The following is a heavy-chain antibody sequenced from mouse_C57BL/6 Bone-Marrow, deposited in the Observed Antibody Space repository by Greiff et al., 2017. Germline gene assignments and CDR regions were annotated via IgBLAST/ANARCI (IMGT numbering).Heavy chain of an antibody. V-gene: IGHV1-4*01. J-gene: IGHJ2*01. D-gene: IGHD1-1*01. CDR1: GYTFTSYT. CDR2: INPSSGYT. CDR3: AKGDYSSSSWGRDY. Sequence: QVQLQQSGAELARPGASVKMSCKASGYTFTSYTMHWVKQRPGQGLEWIGYINPSSGYTKYNQKFKDKATLTADKSSSTAYMQLSSLTSEDSAVYYCAKGDYSSSSWGRDYWGQGTTLTVSS.